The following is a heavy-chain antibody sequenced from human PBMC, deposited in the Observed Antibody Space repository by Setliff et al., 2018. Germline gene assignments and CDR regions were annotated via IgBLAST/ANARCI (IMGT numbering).Heavy chain of an antibody. CDR1: GGSISSSRYY. CDR2: IYYSGST. V-gene: IGHV4-39*07. D-gene: IGHD6-25*01. CDR3: ARVSGMGSPPYYYYYYGMDV. J-gene: IGHJ6*02. Sequence: SSETLSLTCTVSGGSISSSRYYWGWIRQPPGEGLEWIGSIYYSGSTYYNPSLKSRVTISVDTSKNQFSLKLSSVTAADTAVYYCARVSGMGSPPYYYYYYGMDVWGQGTTVTVSS.